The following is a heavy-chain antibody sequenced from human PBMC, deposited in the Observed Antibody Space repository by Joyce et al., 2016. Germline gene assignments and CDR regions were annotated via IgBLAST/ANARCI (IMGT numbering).Heavy chain of an antibody. CDR3: ARRYDYIWGSYRYAFDI. D-gene: IGHD3-16*02. Sequence: QVQLQESGPGLVRPSATLSLTCTVSGVSISSDHYFWGWIRQSPGKGLEWIASIYYSGSTYYNPSLKSRVTISVETSQNQFSLNLSSVTAADTAVYYCARRYDYIWGSYRYAFDIWGQGTAVTVSS. J-gene: IGHJ3*02. CDR2: IYYSGST. CDR1: GVSISSDHYF. V-gene: IGHV4-39*01.